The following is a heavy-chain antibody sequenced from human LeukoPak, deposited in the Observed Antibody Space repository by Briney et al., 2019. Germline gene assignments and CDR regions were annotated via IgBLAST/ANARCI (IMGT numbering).Heavy chain of an antibody. J-gene: IGHJ5*02. CDR1: GFTFSSYA. CDR2: ISYDGSNK. D-gene: IGHD5-24*01. CDR3: ARDSFRDGYNAWFDP. Sequence: GGSLRLSCAASGFTFSSYAKHWVRQAPGEGLEWLAVISYDGSNKYYADSVKGRFTISRDNSKNTLYLQMNSLRAEDTAVYYCARDSFRDGYNAWFDPWGQRTLVTVSS. V-gene: IGHV3-30-3*01.